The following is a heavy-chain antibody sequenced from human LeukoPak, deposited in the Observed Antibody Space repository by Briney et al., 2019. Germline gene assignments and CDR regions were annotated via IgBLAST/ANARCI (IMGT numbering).Heavy chain of an antibody. CDR1: GGSISSYY. Sequence: SETLSVTCTVSGGSISSYYWSWIRQPPGKGLEWIGYIYYSGSTNYNPSLKSRVTISVDTSKNQFSLKLSSVTAADTAVYYCARSGYDSTYYYYMDVWGKGTTVTISS. D-gene: IGHD5-12*01. CDR3: ARSGYDSTYYYYMDV. J-gene: IGHJ6*03. V-gene: IGHV4-59*01. CDR2: IYYSGST.